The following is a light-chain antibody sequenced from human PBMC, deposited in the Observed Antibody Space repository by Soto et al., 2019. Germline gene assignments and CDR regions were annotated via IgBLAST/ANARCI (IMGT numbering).Light chain of an antibody. CDR1: QSISSW. Sequence: DIQMTQSPSTLSASVGDRVTITCRASQSISSWLAWYQQKPGKAPKLLIYKASSLESGVPSRFSGSGSGTEFNLTISSLQPDDFATYAFQQDNSYHLTLGGGTNVEIK. V-gene: IGKV1-5*03. CDR2: KAS. CDR3: QQDNSYHLT. J-gene: IGKJ4*01.